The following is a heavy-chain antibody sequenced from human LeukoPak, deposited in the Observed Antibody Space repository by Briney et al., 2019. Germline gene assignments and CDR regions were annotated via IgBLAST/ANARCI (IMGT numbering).Heavy chain of an antibody. Sequence: GRSLRLSCAASGFTFSSYGMHWVRQAPGKGLEWVAVISYDGSNKYYADSVKGRFTISRDNSKNTLYLQMNSLRAEDTAVYYCAKDYSGWSDYWGQGTLVTVSS. CDR1: GFTFSSYG. J-gene: IGHJ4*02. V-gene: IGHV3-30*18. CDR2: ISYDGSNK. CDR3: AKDYSGWSDY. D-gene: IGHD5-12*01.